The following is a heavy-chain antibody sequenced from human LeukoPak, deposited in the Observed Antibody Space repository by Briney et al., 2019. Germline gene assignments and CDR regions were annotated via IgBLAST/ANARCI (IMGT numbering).Heavy chain of an antibody. J-gene: IGHJ3*02. CDR3: ARLRSAAFDI. V-gene: IGHV3-13*01. CDR1: GFTFSTSD. Sequence: GASLRLSCAASGFTFSTSDMHWVRQATGKGLEWVSAIGTAGDTYYPGSVKGRFTISRENAKNSLFLQINNLRAGDTAVYYCARLRSAAFDIWGQGTKVTVSS. CDR2: IGTAGDT. D-gene: IGHD4-17*01.